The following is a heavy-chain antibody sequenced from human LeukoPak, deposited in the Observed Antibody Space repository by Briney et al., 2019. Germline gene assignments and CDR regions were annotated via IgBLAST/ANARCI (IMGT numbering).Heavy chain of an antibody. Sequence: PGGSLRLSCAASGFTFSSYWMHWVRQAPGKGLVWVSRINSDGSSTSYADSVKGRFTISRDNAKNTLYLQVNSLRAEDTAVYYCARDGYYSSSWAYYDYYGMDVWGQGTTVTVSS. CDR2: INSDGSST. CDR3: ARDGYYSSSWAYYDYYGMDV. CDR1: GFTFSSYW. D-gene: IGHD6-13*01. J-gene: IGHJ6*02. V-gene: IGHV3-74*01.